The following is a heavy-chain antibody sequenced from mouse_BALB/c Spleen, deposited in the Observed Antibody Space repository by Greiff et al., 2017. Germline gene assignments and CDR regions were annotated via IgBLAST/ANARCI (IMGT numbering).Heavy chain of an antibody. CDR3: ARIYYYGSRRSFDY. J-gene: IGHJ2*01. Sequence: QVQLQQPGAELVKPGASVKLSCKASGYTFTSYWMHWVKQRPGQGLEWIGEINPSNGRTNYNEKFKSKATLTVDKSSSTAYMQLSSLTSEDSAVYYCARIYYYGSRRSFDYWGQGTTLTVSS. CDR2: INPSNGRT. D-gene: IGHD1-1*01. V-gene: IGHV1S81*02. CDR1: GYTFTSYW.